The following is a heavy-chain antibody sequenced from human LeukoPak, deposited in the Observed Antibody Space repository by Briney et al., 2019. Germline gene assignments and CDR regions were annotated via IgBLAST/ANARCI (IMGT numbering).Heavy chain of an antibody. CDR1: GGSMSGYY. D-gene: IGHD4-17*01. V-gene: IGHV4-59*01. Sequence: SETLSLTCTVSGGSMSGYYWSWIRQPPGKGLEWIGYIYYSGSTNYNPSLKSRVTISVDTSKNQFSLKLSSVTAADTAVYYCARDTLDYGDYAWYFDLWGRGTLVTVSS. CDR3: ARDTLDYGDYAWYFDL. J-gene: IGHJ2*01. CDR2: IYYSGST.